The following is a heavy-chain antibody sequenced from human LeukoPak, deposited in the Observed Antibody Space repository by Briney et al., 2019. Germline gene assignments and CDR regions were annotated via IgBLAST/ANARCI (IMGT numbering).Heavy chain of an antibody. V-gene: IGHV1-18*01. CDR3: ARDRVGATLGNAFDI. Sequence: GASVKVSCKASGYTFTSYGISWVRQAPGQGLEWMGWISAYNGNTNYAQKLQGRVTMTTDTSTSTAYMELRSLRSDDTAVYYCARDRVGATLGNAFDIWGQGTMVTVSS. J-gene: IGHJ3*02. CDR1: GYTFTSYG. CDR2: ISAYNGNT. D-gene: IGHD1-26*01.